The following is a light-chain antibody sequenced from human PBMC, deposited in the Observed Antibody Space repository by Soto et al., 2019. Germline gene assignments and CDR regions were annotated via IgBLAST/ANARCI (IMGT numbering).Light chain of an antibody. CDR1: QSLSGNY. CDR3: QQYGRSPWT. CDR2: GAS. J-gene: IGKJ1*01. V-gene: IGKV3-20*01. Sequence: EIVLTQSPGTLSLSPGERATLSCRASQSLSGNYLAWYQQKPGQAPRLLIYGASSRATGIPDRFSGSGSGTDFTLTISRLEPEDFAVYYRQQYGRSPWTFGQGTKVEIK.